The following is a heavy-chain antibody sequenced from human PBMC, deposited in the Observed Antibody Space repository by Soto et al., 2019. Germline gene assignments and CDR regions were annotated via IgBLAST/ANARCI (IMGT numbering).Heavy chain of an antibody. CDR2: ISYDGSNK. J-gene: IGHJ3*02. CDR3: ARVLRPNQEMATIWGAFDI. V-gene: IGHV3-30-3*01. Sequence: QVQLVESGGGVVQPGRSLRLSCAASGFTFSSYAMHWVRQAPGKGLEWVAVISYDGSNKYYADSVKGRFTISRDNSKNTLYLQMNSLRAEDTAVYYCARVLRPNQEMATIWGAFDIWGQGTMVTVSS. D-gene: IGHD5-12*01. CDR1: GFTFSSYA.